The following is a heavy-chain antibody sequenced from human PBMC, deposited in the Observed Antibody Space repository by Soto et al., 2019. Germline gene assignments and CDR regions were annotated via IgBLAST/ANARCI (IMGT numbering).Heavy chain of an antibody. CDR3: AKSSEPGVVPAGLPRFDP. D-gene: IGHD2-2*01. CDR2: ISYDGSDK. CDR1: GFTFSTYG. Sequence: QVQLVESGGGVVQPGRSLRLSCAASGFTFSTYGMHWVRQAPGKGLEWVTVISYDGSDKYYADSVKDRFTISRDNSKNTLYLQMNSLGDEDTAVYYCAKSSEPGVVPAGLPRFDPWGQGTLVTVSS. V-gene: IGHV3-30*18. J-gene: IGHJ5*02.